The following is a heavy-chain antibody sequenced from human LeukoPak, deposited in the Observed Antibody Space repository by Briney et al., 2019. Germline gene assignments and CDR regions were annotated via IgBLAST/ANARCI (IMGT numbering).Heavy chain of an antibody. CDR3: ARTYSSFFFFDY. CDR1: GFTFSSYG. CDR2: IWYDGSNK. D-gene: IGHD6-6*01. Sequence: GGSLRHSCAASGFTFSSYGMHWVRQAPGKGLEWVAVIWYDGSNKYYADSVKGRFTISRDNSKNTLYLQMNSLRAEDTAVYYCARTYSSFFFFDYWGQGTLVTVSS. J-gene: IGHJ4*02. V-gene: IGHV3-33*01.